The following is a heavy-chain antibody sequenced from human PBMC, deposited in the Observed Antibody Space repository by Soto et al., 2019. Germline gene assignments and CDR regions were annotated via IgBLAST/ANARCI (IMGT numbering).Heavy chain of an antibody. CDR3: ASPGAISSSSLLGDAFDI. D-gene: IGHD6-13*01. Sequence: GASVKVSCKASGGTFSSYAISWVRQAPGQGLEWMGGIIPIFGTANYAQKFQGRVTITADESTSTAYMELSSLRSEDTAVYYCASPGAISSSSLLGDAFDIWGQGTMVTVSS. J-gene: IGHJ3*02. V-gene: IGHV1-69*13. CDR1: GGTFSSYA. CDR2: IIPIFGTA.